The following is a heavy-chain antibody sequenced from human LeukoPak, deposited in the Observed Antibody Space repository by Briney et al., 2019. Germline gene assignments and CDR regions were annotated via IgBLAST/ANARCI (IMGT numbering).Heavy chain of an antibody. D-gene: IGHD6-13*01. CDR1: GVSISSGGYS. CDR2: IYHSGST. J-gene: IGHJ4*02. Sequence: SETLSLTCAVSGVSISSGGYSWRWIRQPPGKGLEWIGYIYHSGSTYYNPSLKSRVTISVDRSKNQFSLKLSSVTAADTAVYYCARSYSSSTYYFDYWGQGTLVTVSS. V-gene: IGHV4-30-2*01. CDR3: ARSYSSSTYYFDY.